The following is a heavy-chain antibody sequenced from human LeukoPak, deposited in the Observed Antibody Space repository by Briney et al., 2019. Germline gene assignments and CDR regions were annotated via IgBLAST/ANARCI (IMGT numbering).Heavy chain of an antibody. CDR2: INPSGGST. Sequence: ASVKVSCKASGYTFTSYYMHWVRQAPGQGLEWMGIINPSGGSTSYAQKFQGRVTMTRDTSTSTVYMELSSLRSEDTAVYYCARDRAPAYYDILTGYYLDYWGQGTLVTVSS. V-gene: IGHV1-46*01. CDR1: GYTFTSYY. J-gene: IGHJ4*02. D-gene: IGHD3-9*01. CDR3: ARDRAPAYYDILTGYYLDY.